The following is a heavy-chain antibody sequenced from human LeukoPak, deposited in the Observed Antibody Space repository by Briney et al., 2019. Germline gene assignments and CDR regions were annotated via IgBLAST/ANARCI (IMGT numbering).Heavy chain of an antibody. CDR3: ARDPRAPSSGYPLLGGMDV. D-gene: IGHD3-22*01. J-gene: IGHJ6*02. CDR2: INPNSGGT. V-gene: IGHV1-2*02. CDR1: GYTFTGYY. Sequence: ASVNVSCKASGYTFTGYYMHWVRQAPGQGLEWMGWINPNSGGTNYAQKFQGRVTMTRDTSISTAYMELSRLRSDDTAVYYCARDPRAPSSGYPLLGGMDVWGQGTTVTVSS.